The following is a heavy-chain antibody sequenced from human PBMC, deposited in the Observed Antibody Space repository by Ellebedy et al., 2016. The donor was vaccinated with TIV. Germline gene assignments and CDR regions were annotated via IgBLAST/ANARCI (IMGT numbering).Heavy chain of an antibody. CDR2: IIPIFGTA. Sequence: AASVKVSCKASGGTFSSYAISWVRQAPGQGLEWMGGIIPIFGTANYAQKFQGRVTITADESTSTAYMELSSLRSEDTAVYYCARARVVVAGGWFDPWGQGTLVTVSS. V-gene: IGHV1-69*13. CDR3: ARARVVVAGGWFDP. CDR1: GGTFSSYA. J-gene: IGHJ5*02. D-gene: IGHD2-15*01.